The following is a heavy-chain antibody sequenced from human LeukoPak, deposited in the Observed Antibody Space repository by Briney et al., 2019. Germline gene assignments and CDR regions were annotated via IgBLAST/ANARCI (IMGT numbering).Heavy chain of an antibody. J-gene: IGHJ4*02. V-gene: IGHV4-61*01. CDR1: GGSVSSGSYY. CDR3: ATVAVIRGVTYFDY. CDR2: LFYSGST. D-gene: IGHD3-10*01. Sequence: SETVSLTCTVSGGSVSSGSYYWSWIRQPPGKGLEWIAYLFYSGSTDYNPSLESRVTISVDTSKNQFSLKLRSVTAADTAVYYCATVAVIRGVTYFDYWGQGTLVTVSS.